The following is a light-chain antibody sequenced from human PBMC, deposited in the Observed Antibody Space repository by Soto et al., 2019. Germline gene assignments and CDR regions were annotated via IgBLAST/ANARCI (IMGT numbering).Light chain of an antibody. Sequence: EIVLSQSLPTLSLYPEERATLSCRASQSVSSYLACNQQKPGQAPRLLIYDASNRATGIPARFSGSGSGTDFTLTISSLEPEDFAVYYCQQRSNWPLITFGQGTRLEIK. CDR3: QQRSNWPLIT. V-gene: IGKV3-11*01. J-gene: IGKJ5*01. CDR1: QSVSSY. CDR2: DAS.